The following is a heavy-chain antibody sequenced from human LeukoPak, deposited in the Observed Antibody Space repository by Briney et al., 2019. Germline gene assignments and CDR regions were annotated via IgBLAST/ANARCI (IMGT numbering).Heavy chain of an antibody. CDR3: ARGTNLDY. Sequence: PGGSLRLSCAASGFMFSGYWMSWVRQAPGKGLEWAANIKQDGGGIYYVDSVKGRFTISRDNAKNSLYLQMNSLRAEATAVYYCARGTNLDYCGQGALVIVSS. V-gene: IGHV3-7*01. CDR2: IKQDGGGI. D-gene: IGHD2-8*01. J-gene: IGHJ4*02. CDR1: GFMFSGYW.